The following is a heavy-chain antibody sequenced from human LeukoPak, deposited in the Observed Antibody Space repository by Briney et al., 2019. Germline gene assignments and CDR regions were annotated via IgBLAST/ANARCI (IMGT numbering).Heavy chain of an antibody. J-gene: IGHJ5*02. CDR2: ISSSSSTI. CDR3: ASQDIVVVPAAWELDP. V-gene: IGHV3-48*01. CDR1: GFTFSSYS. Sequence: GGSLRLSCAASGFTFSSYSMNWVRQAPGKGLEWVSYISSSSSTIYYADSVKGRFTISRDNAKNSLYLQMNSLRAEDTAVYYCASQDIVVVPAAWELDPWGQGTLVTVSS. D-gene: IGHD2-2*01.